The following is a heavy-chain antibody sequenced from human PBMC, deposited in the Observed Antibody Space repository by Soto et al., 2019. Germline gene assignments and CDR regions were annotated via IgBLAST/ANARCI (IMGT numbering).Heavy chain of an antibody. V-gene: IGHV4-59*01. J-gene: IGHJ6*02. Sequence: SETLSLTCTVSGGSISSYYWSWIRQPPGKGLEWIGYIYYSGSTNYNPSLKSRVTISVDTSKNQFSLKLSSVTAAYTAVYYCARDLGDYGSGSYPKYYYYYYGMDVWGQGTTVTVSS. CDR2: IYYSGST. D-gene: IGHD3-10*01. CDR1: GGSISSYY. CDR3: ARDLGDYGSGSYPKYYYYYYGMDV.